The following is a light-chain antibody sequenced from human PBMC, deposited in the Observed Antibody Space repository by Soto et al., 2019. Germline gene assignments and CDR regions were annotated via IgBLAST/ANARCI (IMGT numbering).Light chain of an antibody. Sequence: IVLTQSPGTLSLSPGEIATLSCRASQSASSTYLAWYQQRPGQAPRLLIYGASIRDTGIPDSFSGSGSGTDFTLTISRLEPEDFAVYYCQPYGSSPGTCGHGTKGDNK. CDR2: GAS. J-gene: IGKJ1*01. V-gene: IGKV3-20*01. CDR3: QPYGSSPGT. CDR1: QSASSTY.